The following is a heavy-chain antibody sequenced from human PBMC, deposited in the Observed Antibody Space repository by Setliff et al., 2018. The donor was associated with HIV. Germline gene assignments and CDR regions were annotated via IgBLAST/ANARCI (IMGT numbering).Heavy chain of an antibody. CDR3: ARDPGTGYDFWSGYHSRGYYFDH. D-gene: IGHD3-3*01. V-gene: IGHV3-7*03. CDR2: IKQDESEE. Sequence: VGSLRLSCAASRFTFSSYWMNWVRQAPGKGLEWVANIKQDESEEYYVDSVKGRFTISRDNAKNSLYLQMNSLRAEDTAVYYCARDPGTGYDFWSGYHSRGYYFDHWGQGTLVTVSS. CDR1: RFTFSSYW. J-gene: IGHJ4*02.